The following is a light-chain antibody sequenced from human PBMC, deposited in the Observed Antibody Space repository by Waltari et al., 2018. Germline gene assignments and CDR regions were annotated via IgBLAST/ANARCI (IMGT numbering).Light chain of an antibody. CDR2: EVS. Sequence: QSALTKPASVPGSPGQSLTISCPGTSSDVGVYNSGSWYQQHPGKSPYLMIYEVSNRPSGVSNRFSGSKSGNTASLTISGLQAEDEADYYCSSYTSSSPYVFGTGTKVTVL. V-gene: IGLV2-14*01. CDR1: SSDVGVYNS. J-gene: IGLJ1*01. CDR3: SSYTSSSPYV.